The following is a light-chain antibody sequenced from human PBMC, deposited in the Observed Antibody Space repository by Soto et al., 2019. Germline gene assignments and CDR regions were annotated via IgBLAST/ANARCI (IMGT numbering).Light chain of an antibody. CDR3: QQYDSSTKT. CDR1: QRVSTF. CDR2: EAS. Sequence: EIALTQSPGTLSLSPGDRATLSCGASQRVSTFLAWYQQRPGQAPMLLISEASSRATGIPDRFSGSGSGTDFTLTISRLEHEDFAVYDGQQYDSSTKTFGQGTKVDIK. V-gene: IGKV3-20*01. J-gene: IGKJ1*01.